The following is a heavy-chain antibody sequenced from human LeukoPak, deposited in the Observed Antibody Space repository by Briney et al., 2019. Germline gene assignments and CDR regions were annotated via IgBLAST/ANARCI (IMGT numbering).Heavy chain of an antibody. J-gene: IGHJ1*01. Sequence: GGSLRLSCAASGFTFSSYGMHWVRQAPGKGLEWVAFIRYDGSNKYYADSVKGRFTISRDSSKNTLYLQMNSLSAEDTAMYYCASRGSSSSSLNFQHWGQGTLVIVSS. D-gene: IGHD6-13*01. CDR2: IRYDGSNK. CDR3: ASRGSSSSSLNFQH. CDR1: GFTFSSYG. V-gene: IGHV3-30*02.